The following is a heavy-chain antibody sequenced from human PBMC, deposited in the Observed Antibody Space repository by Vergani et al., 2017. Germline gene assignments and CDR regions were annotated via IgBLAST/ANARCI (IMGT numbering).Heavy chain of an antibody. J-gene: IGHJ4*02. CDR1: GFTVSSNY. D-gene: IGHD4-23*01. CDR3: ARDADYGGNSEDY. CDR2: IYSGGST. Sequence: EVQLVESGGGLVQPGGSLRLSCAASGFTVSSNYMSWVRQAPGKGLEWVSVIYSGGSTYYADSVKGRFTISRDNSKNTLYLQMNSLRAEDTAVYYCARDADYGGNSEDYWGQGTLVTVSS. V-gene: IGHV3-66*01.